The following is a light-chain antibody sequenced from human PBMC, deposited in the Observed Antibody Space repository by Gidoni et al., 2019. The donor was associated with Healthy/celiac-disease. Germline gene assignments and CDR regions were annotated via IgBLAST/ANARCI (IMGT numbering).Light chain of an antibody. V-gene: IGKV3-11*01. CDR2: DVS. CDR3: QQRSNGPPPFT. J-gene: IGKJ3*01. CDR1: HSVISS. Sequence: EIVFTQSPATLSLSPGERATLSCRASHSVISSLALYQQKPGQAPRLLIYDVSTRATGIPSRFRGSGSGTGFTLTISSLGPEGFAVYYCQQRSNGPPPFTFGPGTKVDIK.